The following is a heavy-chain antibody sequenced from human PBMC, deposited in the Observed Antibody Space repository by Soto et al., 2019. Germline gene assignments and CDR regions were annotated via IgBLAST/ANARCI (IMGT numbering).Heavy chain of an antibody. CDR1: GFTFSNYG. CDR3: ARDSYRNYRDYYYGMDV. J-gene: IGHJ6*02. CDR2: ISYDGSNK. D-gene: IGHD4-4*01. V-gene: IGHV3-30*03. Sequence: QLQLVESGGGVVQPGRSLRLSCEASGFTFSNYGMHWVRQAPGKGLEWVALISYDGSNKYYADSVKGRFTISRDNSKNTLYLQMNSLRAEDTAVYYCARDSYRNYRDYYYGMDVWGQGTTVTVSS.